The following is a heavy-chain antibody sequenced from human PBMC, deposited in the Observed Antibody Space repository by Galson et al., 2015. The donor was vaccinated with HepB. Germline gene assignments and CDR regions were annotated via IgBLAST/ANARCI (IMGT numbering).Heavy chain of an antibody. J-gene: IGHJ3*02. CDR3: ARATIFGVVRYAFDI. Sequence: SETLSLTCAVYGGSFSGYYWSWIRQPPGKGLEWIGEINHSGSTNYNPSLKSRVTISVDTSKNQFSLKLSSVTAADTAVYYCARATIFGVVRYAFDIWGQGTMVTVSS. CDR2: INHSGST. D-gene: IGHD3-3*01. V-gene: IGHV4-34*01. CDR1: GGSFSGYY.